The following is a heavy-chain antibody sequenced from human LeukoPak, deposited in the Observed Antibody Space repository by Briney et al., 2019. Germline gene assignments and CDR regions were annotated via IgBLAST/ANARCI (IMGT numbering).Heavy chain of an antibody. Sequence: GGSLRLSCAASGFTFSDYYMTWIRQAPGKGLEWVSHISTISYTDYADSVRGRFTISRDNAKNSLYLQMNSLRAEDTAVYYCARDAGAEFDYWGQGTLVTVSS. D-gene: IGHD1-14*01. J-gene: IGHJ4*02. CDR2: ISTISYT. CDR3: ARDAGAEFDY. CDR1: GFTFSDYY. V-gene: IGHV3-11*05.